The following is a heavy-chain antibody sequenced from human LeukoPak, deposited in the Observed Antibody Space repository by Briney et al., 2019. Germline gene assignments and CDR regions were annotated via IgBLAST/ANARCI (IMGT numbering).Heavy chain of an antibody. D-gene: IGHD6-13*01. J-gene: IGHJ3*02. CDR1: GGSFSGYY. Sequence: SETLSLTCAVYGGSFSGYYWSWIRQPPGKGLEWIGEINHSGSTNYNPSLKSRVTISVDTSKNQFSLKLSSVTAADTAVYYCARHVTIAAAGASGAFDIWGQGTMVTVSS. V-gene: IGHV4-34*01. CDR3: ARHVTIAAAGASGAFDI. CDR2: INHSGST.